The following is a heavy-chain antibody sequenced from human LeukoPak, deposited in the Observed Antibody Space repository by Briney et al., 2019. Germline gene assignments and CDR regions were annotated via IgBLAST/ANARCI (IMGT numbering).Heavy chain of an antibody. CDR3: ARARRDGSVVVPAAPLDY. V-gene: IGHV1-3*03. J-gene: IGHJ4*02. CDR1: GYTFTSYA. CDR2: INAGNGNT. Sequence: ASVKVSCKAAGYTFTSYAMHWVRQAPGQRLEWMGWINAGNGNTKYSQEFQGRVTITRDTSASTAYMELSSLRSEDMAVYYCARARRDGSVVVPAAPLDYWGQGTLVTVSS. D-gene: IGHD2-2*01.